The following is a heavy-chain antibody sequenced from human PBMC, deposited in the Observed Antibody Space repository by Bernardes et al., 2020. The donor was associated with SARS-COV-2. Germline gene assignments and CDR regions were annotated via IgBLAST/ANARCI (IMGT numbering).Heavy chain of an antibody. CDR1: GFTFSDVY. CDR3: QGYCSGKCSRAFDI. Sequence: GGSLRLSCAASGFTFSDVYMTWVRQAPGKGLEWLGRIKTKTDGGTTDYAAPVKGRFTISRDDTKNTVYIQMNSLQTEDTAVYYCQGYCSGKCSRAFDIWGQGTMVTVSS. V-gene: IGHV3-15*01. D-gene: IGHD2-15*01. J-gene: IGHJ3*02. CDR2: IKTKTDGGTT.